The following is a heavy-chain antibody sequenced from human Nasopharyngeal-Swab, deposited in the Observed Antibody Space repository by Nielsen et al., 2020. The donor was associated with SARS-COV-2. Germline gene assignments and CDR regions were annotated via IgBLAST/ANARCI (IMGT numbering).Heavy chain of an antibody. CDR1: GFPFSANG. CDR3: ARERRAGGRYYFDY. CDR2: INSDGSST. Sequence: GSLKLSCAASGFPFSANGIPWVRQAPGKGLVWVSRINSDGSSTSYADSVKGRFTISRDNAKNTLYLQMNSLRAEDTAVYYCARERRAGGRYYFDYWGQGTLVTVSS. V-gene: IGHV3-74*01. J-gene: IGHJ4*02. D-gene: IGHD3-16*01.